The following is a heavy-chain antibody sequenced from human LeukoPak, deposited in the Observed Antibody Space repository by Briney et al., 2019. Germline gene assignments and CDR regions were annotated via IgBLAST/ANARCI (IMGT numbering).Heavy chain of an antibody. D-gene: IGHD2-21*02. J-gene: IGHJ3*02. V-gene: IGHV3-48*02. CDR2: IRSRSITI. Sequence: GGSLRLSCAASGFTFSSDPMNWVRQAPGKGLEWVAHIRSRSITISYADSVKGRFTISRDDAKNSLYLQMNSLRDEDTAVYYCARDTAFAFDIWGQGTMVTVSS. CDR1: GFTFSSDP. CDR3: ARDTAFAFDI.